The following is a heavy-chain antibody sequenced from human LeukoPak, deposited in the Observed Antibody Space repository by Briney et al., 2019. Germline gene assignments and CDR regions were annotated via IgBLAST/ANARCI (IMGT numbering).Heavy chain of an antibody. V-gene: IGHV3-64D*06. CDR1: GLTFIIYA. CDR2: ISSDGGST. CDR3: VKGHCSSTRCYYYYGMDV. J-gene: IGHJ6*04. Sequence: PGGSLRLSFSAAGLTFIIYAVHWFRKAPGKGLEYVSAISSDGGSTYYADSVKDRFTISRDNFKNPVYLQMSSLRDEDTAVYYCVKGHCSSTRCYYYYGMDVWGKGTTVTVSS. D-gene: IGHD2-2*01.